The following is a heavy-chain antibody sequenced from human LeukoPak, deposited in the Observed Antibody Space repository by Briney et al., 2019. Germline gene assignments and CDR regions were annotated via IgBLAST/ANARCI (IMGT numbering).Heavy chain of an antibody. V-gene: IGHV4-31*11. CDR3: ARGGYSGYDYRTNNWFDP. Sequence: SETLSLTCAVYGGSFSGYYWSWIRQHPGKGLEWIGYIYYSGSTYYNPSLKSRVTISVDTSKNQFSLKLSSVTAADTAVYYCARGGYSGYDYRTNNWFDPWGQGTLVTVSS. D-gene: IGHD5-12*01. CDR2: IYYSGST. CDR1: GGSFSGYY. J-gene: IGHJ5*02.